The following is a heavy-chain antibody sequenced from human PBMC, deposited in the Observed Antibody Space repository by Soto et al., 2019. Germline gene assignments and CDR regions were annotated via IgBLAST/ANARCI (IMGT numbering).Heavy chain of an antibody. CDR3: AKDAGSTEYFFAS. J-gene: IGHJ4*02. V-gene: IGHV3-30*18. Sequence: QVQVVESGGGVVQPGRSLRLSCAASGFTFRTYAMHWVCQAPGKGLEWVAVISHDGSNTDYGDSVKGRFTISRDNSKSTLSLQMNSLRPEDTGVYYCAKDAGSTEYFFASWGQGTLVSVSS. CDR2: ISHDGSNT. CDR1: GFTFRTYA.